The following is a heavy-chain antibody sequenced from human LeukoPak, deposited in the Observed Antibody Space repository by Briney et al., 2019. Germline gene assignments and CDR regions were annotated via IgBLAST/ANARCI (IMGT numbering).Heavy chain of an antibody. CDR2: ISSSGSTI. D-gene: IGHD2-21*02. J-gene: IGHJ4*02. CDR3: ARDWVGDDVSGY. V-gene: IGHV3-48*03. Sequence: GGSLRLSCAASGFTFSSYEMNWVRQAPGKGLEWVSYISSSGSTIYYADSVKGRFTISRDNAKNSLYLQMNSLRAEDTAVYYCARDWVGDDVSGYWGQGTLVTVSS. CDR1: GFTFSSYE.